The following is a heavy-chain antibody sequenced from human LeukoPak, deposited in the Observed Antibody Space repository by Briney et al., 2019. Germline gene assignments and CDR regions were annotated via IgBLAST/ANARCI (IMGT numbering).Heavy chain of an antibody. J-gene: IGHJ4*02. CDR3: ARDVGEYCSSVSCYASDY. V-gene: IGHV1-2*02. Sequence: ASVKVSRKASGYTFTGYDMDCVRQAPGQGLEWMGWINPSSGGTNYAQNFQGRVTMTRDTSISTAYMELSRLRSDDTAIYYCARDVGEYCSSVSCYASDYWGQGTLVTVSS. CDR2: INPSSGGT. CDR1: GYTFTGYD. D-gene: IGHD2-2*01.